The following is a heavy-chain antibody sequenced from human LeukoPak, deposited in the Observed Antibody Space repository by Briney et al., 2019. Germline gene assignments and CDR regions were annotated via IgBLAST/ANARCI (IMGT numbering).Heavy chain of an antibody. Sequence: PSQTLSLTCTVSGGSISSGGPYWSSIRQHPEKGLEWIGYSYSSVTTYDNPSLKRRVTVPVNPSKNQFRLKLRSVTAADTAVYYCARRHGYCSATTCHNWFDPWGQGTLVTVCS. D-gene: IGHD2-2*03. V-gene: IGHV4-31*03. CDR2: SYSSVTT. CDR1: GGSISSGGPY. J-gene: IGHJ5*02. CDR3: ARRHGYCSATTCHNWFDP.